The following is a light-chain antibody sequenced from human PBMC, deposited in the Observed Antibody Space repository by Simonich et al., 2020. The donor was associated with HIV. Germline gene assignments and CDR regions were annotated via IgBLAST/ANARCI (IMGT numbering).Light chain of an antibody. Sequence: EIVMTQSPATLSVSPGERATLSCRASQSVSSNLAWYQQKPSQAPRLLIYGASTRATGIPARFSGSGSGTEFTLTISSLQAEDVAVYYCQQYYSTPQTFGQGTKLEIK. V-gene: IGKV3-15*01. J-gene: IGKJ2*01. CDR1: QSVSSN. CDR3: QQYYSTPQT. CDR2: GAS.